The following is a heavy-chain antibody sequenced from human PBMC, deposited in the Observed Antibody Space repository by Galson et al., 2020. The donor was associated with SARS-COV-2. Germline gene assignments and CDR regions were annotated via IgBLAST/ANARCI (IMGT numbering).Heavy chain of an antibody. J-gene: IGHJ4*02. D-gene: IGHD3-22*01. Sequence: SETLSLTCTVSGGSISSSSYYWGWTRQPPGKGLEWIGSIYYSGSTYYNPSLKSRVTISVDTSKNQFSLKLSSVTAADAAVYYCATELYDSSGYYGDYWGQGTLVTVSS. V-gene: IGHV4-39*07. CDR3: ATELYDSSGYYGDY. CDR2: IYYSGST. CDR1: GGSISSSSYY.